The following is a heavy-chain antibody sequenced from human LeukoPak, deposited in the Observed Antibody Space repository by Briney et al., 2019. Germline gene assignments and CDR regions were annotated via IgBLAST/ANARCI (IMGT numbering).Heavy chain of an antibody. CDR2: IYISDST. Sequence: SQTLSLTCIVSGGSITSGSYYWNWIRQPAGKGLEWIGRIYISDSTNYNPSLKSRVTISVDTSKNQFSLNLSSVTAADTAVYYCARGRLGDSLDYWGQGILVTVS. CDR3: ARGRLGDSLDY. CDR1: GGSITSGSYY. D-gene: IGHD3-16*01. J-gene: IGHJ4*02. V-gene: IGHV4-61*02.